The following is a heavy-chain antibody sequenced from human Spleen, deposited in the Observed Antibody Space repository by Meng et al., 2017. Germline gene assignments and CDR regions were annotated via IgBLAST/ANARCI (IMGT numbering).Heavy chain of an antibody. CDR1: GGSFSGYY. D-gene: IGHD3-3*01. Sequence: QVQLQPGGAGLLKPSETLSLPCAVYGGSFSGYYWSWIRQPPGKGLEWIGEINHSGSTNYNPSLKSRVTISVDTSKNQFSLKLSSVTAADTAVYYCARVSRGWSGYYGYWGQGTLVTVSS. CDR2: INHSGST. CDR3: ARVSRGWSGYYGY. V-gene: IGHV4-34*01. J-gene: IGHJ4*02.